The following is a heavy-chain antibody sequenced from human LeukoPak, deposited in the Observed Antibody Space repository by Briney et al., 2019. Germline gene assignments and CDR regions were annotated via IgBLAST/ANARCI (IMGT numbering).Heavy chain of an antibody. Sequence: GGSLRLSCAASGFTFSSYAMSWVRQAPGKELEWVANINEDGREKYYVDSVMGRFTISRDNAKRSFYLQMNSLRVEDTGVYYCARAGTRGSVDYWGQGTLVTVSS. CDR2: INEDGREK. CDR1: GFTFSSYA. CDR3: ARAGTRGSVDY. V-gene: IGHV3-7*01. D-gene: IGHD3-10*01. J-gene: IGHJ4*02.